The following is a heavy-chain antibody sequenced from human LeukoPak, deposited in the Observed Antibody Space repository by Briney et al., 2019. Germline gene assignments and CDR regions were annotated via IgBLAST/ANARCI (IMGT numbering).Heavy chain of an antibody. J-gene: IGHJ5*02. D-gene: IGHD1-26*01. CDR2: IYYSGST. Sequence: PSETLSLTCTVSGGSISSSTYYLGWIRQPPGKGLEWIGSIYYSGSTYYNPSLKSRVTMSVDTSKNQFSLNLSSVTAADTAVYYCAGEVGGSWFDPWGLGTLVTVSS. CDR1: GGSISSSTYY. V-gene: IGHV4-39*02. CDR3: AGEVGGSWFDP.